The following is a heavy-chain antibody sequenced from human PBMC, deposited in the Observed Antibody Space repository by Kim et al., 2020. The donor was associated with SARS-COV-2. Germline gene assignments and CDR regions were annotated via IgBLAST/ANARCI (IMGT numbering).Heavy chain of an antibody. D-gene: IGHD2-21*02. J-gene: IGHJ2*01. Sequence: GGSLRLSCAASGFTFSSYAMSWVRQAPGKGLEWVSAISGSGGSTYYADSVKGRFTISRDNSKNTLYLQMNSLRAEDTAVYYCAKVGRGHIVVVTATPGYWYFDLWGRGTLVTVSS. CDR1: GFTFSSYA. V-gene: IGHV3-23*01. CDR2: ISGSGGST. CDR3: AKVGRGHIVVVTATPGYWYFDL.